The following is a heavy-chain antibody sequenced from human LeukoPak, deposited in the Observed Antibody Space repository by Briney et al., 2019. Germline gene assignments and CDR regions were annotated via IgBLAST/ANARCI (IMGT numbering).Heavy chain of an antibody. V-gene: IGHV3-30-3*01. CDR1: GFTFSSYA. D-gene: IGHD4-17*01. CDR2: ISFDGSNK. CDR3: ARDRMNQGYGDHFDY. J-gene: IGHJ4*02. Sequence: PGRSLRLSCAASGFTFSSYAMHWVRQAPGKGLEWVAVISFDGSNKYYADSVKGRFTLSRDNSKNTLYLQMNSLRAEDTAVYYCARDRMNQGYGDHFDYWGQGTLVTVSS.